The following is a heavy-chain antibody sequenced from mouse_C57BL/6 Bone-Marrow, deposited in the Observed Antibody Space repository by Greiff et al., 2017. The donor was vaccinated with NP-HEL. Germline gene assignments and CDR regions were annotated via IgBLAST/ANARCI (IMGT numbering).Heavy chain of an antibody. CDR2: IDPSDSYT. CDR3: ATGTGSVDY. J-gene: IGHJ2*01. Sequence: QVQLQQPGAELVKPGASVKLSCKASGYTFTSYWMQWVKQRPGQGLEWIGEIDPSDSYTNYNQKFKGKATLTVDTSSSTAYMQLSSLTSEDSAVYYCATGTGSVDYWGQGTTLTVSS. CDR1: GYTFTSYW. D-gene: IGHD4-1*01. V-gene: IGHV1-50*01.